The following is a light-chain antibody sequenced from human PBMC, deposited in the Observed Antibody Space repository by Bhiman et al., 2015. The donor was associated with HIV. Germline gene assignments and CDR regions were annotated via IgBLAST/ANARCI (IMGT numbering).Light chain of an antibody. V-gene: IGLV3-1*01. CDR2: QDS. J-gene: IGLJ3*02. Sequence: SYELTQPPSVSVYPGQTASITCSGDKLGEQYVCWYQQKPGQSPVLVMYQDSKRPSGIPERFSGSNSGNTATLTISRVEAGDEADYYCQVWDSSSDHPVFGGGTKLTVL. CDR3: QVWDSSSDHPV. CDR1: KLGEQY.